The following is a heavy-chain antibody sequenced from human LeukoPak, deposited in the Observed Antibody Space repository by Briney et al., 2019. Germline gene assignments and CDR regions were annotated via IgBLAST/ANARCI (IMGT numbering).Heavy chain of an antibody. CDR2: INPNSGGT. Sequence: GASVKVSCKASGYTFTGYYMHWVRQAPGQGLEWMGWINPNSGGTNYAQKFQGRVTMTRDTSIRTAYMELRRLRSDDTAVYYFARERTENCGGDCYHLDYWGQGTLVTVSS. D-gene: IGHD2-21*02. CDR1: GYTFTGYY. J-gene: IGHJ4*02. CDR3: ARERTENCGGDCYHLDY. V-gene: IGHV1-2*02.